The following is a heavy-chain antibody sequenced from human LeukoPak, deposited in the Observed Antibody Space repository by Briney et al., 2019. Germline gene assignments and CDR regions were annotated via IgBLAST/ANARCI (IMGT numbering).Heavy chain of an antibody. Sequence: SGPTLVNPTQTLTLTCTFSGFSLSTSGVGVGWIRQPPGKALEWLALIYWNDDKRYSPSLKSRLTITKDTSKNQVVLTMTNMDPVDTATYYCAHSIRDLPYYDFWSGPPFDYWGQGTLVTVSS. CDR1: GFSLSTSGVG. J-gene: IGHJ4*02. D-gene: IGHD3-3*01. CDR3: AHSIRDLPYYDFWSGPPFDY. CDR2: IYWNDDK. V-gene: IGHV2-5*01.